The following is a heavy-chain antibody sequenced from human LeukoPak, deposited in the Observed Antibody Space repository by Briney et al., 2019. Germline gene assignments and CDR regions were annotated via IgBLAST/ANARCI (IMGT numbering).Heavy chain of an antibody. D-gene: IGHD1-26*01. Sequence: GRSLRLSCAASGFTFSSYGLHWVRQAPGKGLEWVALISHDGSAQYYADSVKGRFSISRDNSKNTLYLQMNSLRAEDTAVYYCAKGLHSGSHQTDYWGQGTLVTVSS. CDR1: GFTFSSYG. V-gene: IGHV3-30*18. CDR3: AKGLHSGSHQTDY. J-gene: IGHJ4*02. CDR2: ISHDGSAQ.